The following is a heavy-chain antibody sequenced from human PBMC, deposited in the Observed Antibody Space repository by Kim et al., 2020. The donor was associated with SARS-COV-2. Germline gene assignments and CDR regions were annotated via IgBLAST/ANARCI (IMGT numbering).Heavy chain of an antibody. V-gene: IGHV1-2*06. D-gene: IGHD4-17*01. CDR3: AREVGLETTTVTTFDP. Sequence: ASVKVSCKASGYTFTGYYMHWVRQAPGQGLEWMGRINPNSGGTNYAQKFQGRVTMTRDTSISTAYMELSRLRSDDTAVYYCAREVGLETTTVTTFDPWGQGTLVTVSS. J-gene: IGHJ5*02. CDR2: INPNSGGT. CDR1: GYTFTGYY.